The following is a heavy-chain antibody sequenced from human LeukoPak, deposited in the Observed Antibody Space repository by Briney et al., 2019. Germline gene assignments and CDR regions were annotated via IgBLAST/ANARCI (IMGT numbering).Heavy chain of an antibody. Sequence: SETLSLTCTVSGGSISSSSYYWGWIRQPPGKGLEWIGSIYYSGSTYYNPSLKSRLTISVDTSKNQFSLKLSSVTAADTAVYYCARTTVVAKYFDYWGQGTLVTVSS. CDR1: GGSISSSSYY. V-gene: IGHV4-39*07. D-gene: IGHD4-23*01. J-gene: IGHJ4*02. CDR2: IYYSGST. CDR3: ARTTVVAKYFDY.